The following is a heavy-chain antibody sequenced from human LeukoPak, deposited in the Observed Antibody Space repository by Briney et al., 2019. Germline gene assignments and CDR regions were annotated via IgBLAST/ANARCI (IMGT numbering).Heavy chain of an antibody. CDR2: INPSGGST. V-gene: IGHV1-46*01. D-gene: IGHD3-9*01. CDR3: ARALGYFDWTMRDNWFDP. CDR1: GYTFTSYY. Sequence: ASVKVSCKASGYTFTSYYMHWVRQAPGQGLEWMGIINPSGGSTSYAQKFQGRVTMTRDTSTSTAYMELRSLRSDDTAVYYCARALGYFDWTMRDNWFDPWGQGTLVTVSS. J-gene: IGHJ5*02.